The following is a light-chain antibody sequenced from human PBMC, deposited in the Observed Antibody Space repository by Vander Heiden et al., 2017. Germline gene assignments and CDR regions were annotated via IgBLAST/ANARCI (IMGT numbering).Light chain of an antibody. J-gene: IGLJ3*02. CDR2: DVS. CDR3: NAYAGSNNWV. Sequence: ALTQPSSASGSPGQSVTISAAGTSGDIGGYNYVSWYEPHPGKAPKLMIYDVSQRPSGVPDRFSGSTSGSTASLTVSGLQAEDEADYYCNAYAGSNNWVFGGGTKLTVL. V-gene: IGLV2-8*01. CDR1: SGDIGGYNY.